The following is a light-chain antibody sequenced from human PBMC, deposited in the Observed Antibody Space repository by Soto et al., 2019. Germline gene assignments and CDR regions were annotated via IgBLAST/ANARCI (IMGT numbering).Light chain of an antibody. CDR3: LQHNSYPFT. CDR2: AAS. V-gene: IGKV1-17*01. J-gene: IGKJ3*01. CDR1: QDIRSD. Sequence: DIPMTQSPSSLSASVGDRVTITCRASQDIRSDLGWFQQKPGKAPKRLMYAASTLESGVPSRFSGSRSGTEFTLTISSLQPEDFATYYCLQHNSYPFTFGPVTKVDIK.